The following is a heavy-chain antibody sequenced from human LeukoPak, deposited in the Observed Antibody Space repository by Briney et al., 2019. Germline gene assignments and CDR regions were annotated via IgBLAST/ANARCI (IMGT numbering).Heavy chain of an antibody. D-gene: IGHD2-2*01. CDR3: APLVVVPAAPFDY. CDR1: RFTFSISG. Sequence: GGSLRLSCAASRFTFSISGMHWVRQAPGEGLEWVAFIGRDGSTKYYADSVKGRFIISGDSSYNTAYLQMNSLRAEDTAVYYCAPLVVVPAAPFDYWGQGTLVAVSS. CDR2: IGRDGSTK. J-gene: IGHJ4*02. V-gene: IGHV3-30*02.